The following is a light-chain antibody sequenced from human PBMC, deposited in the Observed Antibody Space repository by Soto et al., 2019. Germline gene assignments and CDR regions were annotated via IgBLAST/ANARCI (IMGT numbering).Light chain of an antibody. V-gene: IGKV3-20*01. Sequence: VLTPSPATQTLSPGERATLSCMASQSVSSSYLAWYQQKPGQAPRLLIYAASSRATGIPDRFSGSGSGTDFTLTISRLEPEDFAVYYCQQFGNSLTWTFGQGTKVDIK. CDR1: QSVSSSY. J-gene: IGKJ1*01. CDR3: QQFGNSLTWT. CDR2: AAS.